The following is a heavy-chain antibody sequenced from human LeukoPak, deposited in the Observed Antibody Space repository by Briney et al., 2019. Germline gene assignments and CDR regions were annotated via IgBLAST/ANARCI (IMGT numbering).Heavy chain of an antibody. CDR3: ARDGVSGSYFIDY. CDR1: GYTFTGYY. CDR2: INPNSGGT. V-gene: IGHV1-2*02. Sequence: ASVKVSCKASGYTFTGYYMHWVRQAPGQGVEWMGWINPNSGGTNYAQKFQGRVTMTGDTSISTAYMELSRLRSDDTAVYYCARDGVSGSYFIDYWGQGTLVTVSS. D-gene: IGHD1-26*01. J-gene: IGHJ4*02.